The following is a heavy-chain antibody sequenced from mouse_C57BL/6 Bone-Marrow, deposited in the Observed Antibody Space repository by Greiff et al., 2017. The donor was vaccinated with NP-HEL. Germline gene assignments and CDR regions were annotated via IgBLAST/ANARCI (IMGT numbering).Heavy chain of an antibody. CDR3: ARQEGYYGAGTIDY. Sequence: EVKVVESGGGLVQPGGSLKLSCAASGFTFSTYAMSWVRQTPEKRLEWVASISSGGTYTYYPDSVKGRFTISRDNAENTLYLQMSSLRSEDTAMYYCARQEGYYGAGTIDYWGQGTSVTVSS. D-gene: IGHD1-1*01. J-gene: IGHJ4*01. CDR1: GFTFSTYA. V-gene: IGHV5-9-3*01. CDR2: ISSGGTYT.